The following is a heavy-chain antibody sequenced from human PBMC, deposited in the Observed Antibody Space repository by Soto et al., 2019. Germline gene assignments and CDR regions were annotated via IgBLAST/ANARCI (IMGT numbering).Heavy chain of an antibody. CDR1: GGSISSYY. CDR2: IYYSGST. CDR3: ARDRRYCSGGSCTYYFDY. D-gene: IGHD2-15*01. J-gene: IGHJ4*02. V-gene: IGHV4-59*01. Sequence: SETLSLTCTVSGGSISSYYWSWIRQPPGKGLEWIGYIYYSGSTNYNPSLKSRVTISVDTSKNQFSLKLSSVTAADTAVYYCARDRRYCSGGSCTYYFDYWGQGTLVTVSS.